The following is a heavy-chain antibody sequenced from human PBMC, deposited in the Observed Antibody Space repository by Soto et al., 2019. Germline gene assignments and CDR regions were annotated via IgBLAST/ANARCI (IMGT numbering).Heavy chain of an antibody. CDR1: GFTLSANV. CDR3: AKGSLGDYDYSGMDV. V-gene: IGHV3-30*18. Sequence: QVQLVESGGGVVQPGRSLRLSCAASGFTLSANVMHWVRQAPGKGLEWVAGVSYDGSNKYYADSVKGRFTISRDNSKNTLFLQMNNVRPEDTALYFCAKGSLGDYDYSGMDVWGEGTTVNVSS. J-gene: IGHJ6*04. D-gene: IGHD3-16*01. CDR2: VSYDGSNK.